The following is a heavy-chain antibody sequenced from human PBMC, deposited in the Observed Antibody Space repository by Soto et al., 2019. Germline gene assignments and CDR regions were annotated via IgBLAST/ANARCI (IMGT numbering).Heavy chain of an antibody. D-gene: IGHD3-22*01. V-gene: IGHV4-61*01. CDR2: IYYSGIT. CDR1: GGSVSSGIYY. CDR3: ARADYYDSSGYYGGYYYYGMDV. Sequence: PSETLSLTCTVSGGSVSSGIYYWSWIRHPPGKGLEWIGYIYYSGITNYNPSLKSRVTISVDTSKNQFSLKLSSVTAADTAVYYCARADYYDSSGYYGGYYYYGMDVWGQGTTVTVSS. J-gene: IGHJ6*02.